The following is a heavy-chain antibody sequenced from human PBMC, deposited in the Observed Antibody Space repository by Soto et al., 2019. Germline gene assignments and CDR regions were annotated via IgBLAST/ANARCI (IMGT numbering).Heavy chain of an antibody. CDR2: VYWDDDK. J-gene: IGHJ4*02. Sequence: ITLEESGPTLVKPTEPLTLTCTFPGFSLTTGVGVGWVRQTPGKALEWLALVYWDDDKHYNPSLKTSLTITKDDSKGQVVLTMTKMDPADSATYYCATLTADFWGPGTLVTVS. CDR1: GFSLTTGVG. V-gene: IGHV2-5*02. CDR3: ATLTADF.